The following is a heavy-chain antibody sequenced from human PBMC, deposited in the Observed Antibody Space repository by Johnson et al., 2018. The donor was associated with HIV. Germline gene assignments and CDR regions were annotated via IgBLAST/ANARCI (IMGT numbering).Heavy chain of an antibody. J-gene: IGHJ3*02. V-gene: IGHV3-7*01. CDR1: GFTFSSYW. CDR2: IKQDGSEK. CDR3: ARVVGWEVVAHAFDI. D-gene: IGHD3-22*01. Sequence: VQLVESGGGVVQPGGSLRLSCAASGFTFSSYWMSWVRQAPGKGLEWVANIKQDGSEKYYVDSVKGRFTISRDNAKNSLYLQMNSLRAEDTAVYYCARVVGWEVVAHAFDIWGQGTMVTVSS.